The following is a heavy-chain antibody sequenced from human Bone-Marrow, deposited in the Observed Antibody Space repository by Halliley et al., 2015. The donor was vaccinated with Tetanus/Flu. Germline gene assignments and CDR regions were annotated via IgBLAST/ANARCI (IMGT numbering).Heavy chain of an antibody. D-gene: IGHD2-2*01. CDR3: AKDSDEDKVLGPADDAFDI. CDR1: RFISSS. CDR2: ISLTGGTT. Sequence: SLRLSCAASRFISSSMNWVRQAPGKGLEWVSAISLTGGTTFYADSVKGRFTISRDNSKNTLYLQMNSLRAEDTAVYYCAKDSDEDKVLGPADDAFDIWGQGTMVTVSS. V-gene: IGHV3-23*01. J-gene: IGHJ3*02.